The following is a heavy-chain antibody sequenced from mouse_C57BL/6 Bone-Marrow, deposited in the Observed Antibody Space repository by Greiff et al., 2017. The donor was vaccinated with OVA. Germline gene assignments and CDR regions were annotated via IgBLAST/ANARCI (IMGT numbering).Heavy chain of an antibody. J-gene: IGHJ1*03. CDR3: ARETKWYFDV. V-gene: IGHV1-69*01. CDR1: GYTFTSYW. Sequence: QVQLQQPGAELVMPGASVKLSCKASGYTFTSYWMHWVKQRPGQGLEWIGEIDPSDSYTNYNQKFKGKSTLTSDKSSSTAYMQLSILTSEDSAVYYCARETKWYFDVWGTGTTVTVSS. D-gene: IGHD1-3*01. CDR2: IDPSDSYT.